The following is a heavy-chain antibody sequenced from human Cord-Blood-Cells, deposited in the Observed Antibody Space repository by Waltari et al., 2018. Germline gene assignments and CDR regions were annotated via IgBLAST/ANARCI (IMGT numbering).Heavy chain of an antibody. CDR3: ARAPRVGAPFDY. D-gene: IGHD1-26*01. V-gene: IGHV4-59*01. CDR2: IYYSGST. J-gene: IGHJ4*02. Sequence: QVQLQESGPGLVKPSETLSLTCTVSGGSISSYYWSWIRQPPGKGLEWIGYIYYSGSTTYNPSHKSRVTISVDTSKNPFSRKLSSVAAADTAVYYCARAPRVGAPFDYWGQGTLVTVSS. CDR1: GGSISSYY.